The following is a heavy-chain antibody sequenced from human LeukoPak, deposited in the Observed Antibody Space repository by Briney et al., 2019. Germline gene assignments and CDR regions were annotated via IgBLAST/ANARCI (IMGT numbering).Heavy chain of an antibody. D-gene: IGHD3-10*01. J-gene: IGHJ4*02. V-gene: IGHV4-34*01. CDR1: GGSFSGYY. Sequence: SETLSLTCAVYGGSFSGYYWSWIRQPPGKGLEWIGEINHSGSTNYNPSLKSRVTISVDTSKIQFSLKLSSVTAADTAVYYCARGQGYYYGSGSHNLFDYWGQGTLVTVSS. CDR2: INHSGST. CDR3: ARGQGYYYGSGSHNLFDY.